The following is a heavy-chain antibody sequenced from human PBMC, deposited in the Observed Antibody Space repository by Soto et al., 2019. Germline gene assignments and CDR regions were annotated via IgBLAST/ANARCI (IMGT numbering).Heavy chain of an antibody. Sequence: GGSLRLSCAASGFTFSSYGMHWVRQAPGKGLEWVAVISYDGSNKYYADSVKGRFTISRDNSKNTLYLQMNSLRAEDTAVYYCAKDGIVGATTAALIDYWGQGTLVTVSS. J-gene: IGHJ4*02. CDR3: AKDGIVGATTAALIDY. D-gene: IGHD1-26*01. V-gene: IGHV3-30*18. CDR1: GFTFSSYG. CDR2: ISYDGSNK.